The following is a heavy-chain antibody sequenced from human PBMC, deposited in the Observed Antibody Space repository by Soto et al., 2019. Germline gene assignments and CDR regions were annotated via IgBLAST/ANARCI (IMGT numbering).Heavy chain of an antibody. V-gene: IGHV1-69*12. CDR1: GDTFSTYT. Sequence: QVQLVQSGAEVKKPGSSVKVSCKASGDTFSTYTITWMRQAPGQGLEWMGGIIPRSATSNYAQKFQGRVTITADESTNTAXXXLXXLRSEDTAVYYCAREGLVLVPTTVNSDYYYYAMDVWGQGATVTVSS. CDR3: AREGLVLVPTTVNSDYYYYAMDV. CDR2: IIPRSATS. J-gene: IGHJ6*02. D-gene: IGHD2-2*01.